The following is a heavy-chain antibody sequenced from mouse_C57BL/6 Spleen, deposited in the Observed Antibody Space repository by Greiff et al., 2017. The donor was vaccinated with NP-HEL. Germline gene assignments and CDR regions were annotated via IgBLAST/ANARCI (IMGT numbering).Heavy chain of an antibody. CDR1: GYSFTSYY. CDR3: ARTLYDYDEGYYFDY. Sequence: VQLVESGPELVKPGASVKISCKASGYSFTSYYIHWVKQRPGQGLEWIGWIYPGSGNTKYNEKFKGKATLTADTSSSTAYMQLSSLTSEDSAVYYCARTLYDYDEGYYFDYWGQGTTLTVSS. J-gene: IGHJ2*01. V-gene: IGHV1-66*01. D-gene: IGHD2-4*01. CDR2: IYPGSGNT.